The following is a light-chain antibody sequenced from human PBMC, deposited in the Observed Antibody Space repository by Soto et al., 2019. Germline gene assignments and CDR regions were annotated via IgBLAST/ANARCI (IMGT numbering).Light chain of an antibody. CDR3: QQYNRYPWT. CDR2: KAS. J-gene: IGKJ1*01. V-gene: IGKV1-5*03. CDR1: QSISNS. Sequence: DIPMTQSPSTLSASVGDRVTITCRAGQSISNSLAWYQHKPGKAPKLLIYKASTLQTGVPSRFCGSGSGTEFTLTISSLQPDDFATYFCQQYNRYPWTFGQRTKVEIK.